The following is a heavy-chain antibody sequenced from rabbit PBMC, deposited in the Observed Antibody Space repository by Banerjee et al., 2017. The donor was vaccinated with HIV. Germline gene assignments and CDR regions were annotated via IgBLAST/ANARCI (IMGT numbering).Heavy chain of an antibody. J-gene: IGHJ4*01. CDR3: ARDLAGVIGWNFNL. D-gene: IGHD4-1*01. CDR1: GFDFSNDA. V-gene: IGHV1S45*01. Sequence: QEQLVESGGGLVKPEGSLTLTCKASGFDFSNDAMCWVRQAPGKGLEWIACINTISGDTVYATWAKGRFTISKASWTTVTLQMTSLTAADTASYFCARDLAGVIGWNFNLWGPGTLVTV. CDR2: INTISGDT.